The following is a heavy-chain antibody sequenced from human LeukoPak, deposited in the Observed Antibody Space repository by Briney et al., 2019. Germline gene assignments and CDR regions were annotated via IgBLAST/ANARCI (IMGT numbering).Heavy chain of an antibody. CDR1: GGSISSYY. CDR3: ARGGYYGSGNDFRFDP. Sequence: PSETLSLTCTVSGGSISSYYWSWNRQPTGKGLEWIGYIYYSGSTTYKPSLKSRVTISVDTSKNQFSLKLSSVTAADTAVYYCARGGYYGSGNDFRFDPWGQGTLVTVSS. J-gene: IGHJ5*02. CDR2: IYYSGST. D-gene: IGHD3-10*01. V-gene: IGHV4-59*01.